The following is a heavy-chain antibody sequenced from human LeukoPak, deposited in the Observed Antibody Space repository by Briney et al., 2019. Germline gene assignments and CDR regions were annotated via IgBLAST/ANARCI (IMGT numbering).Heavy chain of an antibody. Sequence: GASVKVSCKASGYTFTGYYMHWVRQAPGQGLEWMGWINPNSGGTNYAQKFQGRVTMTRDTSISTAYMELSRLRSDDTAVYYCARGGQYSSSWYPGDYFDYRGQGTLVTVSS. V-gene: IGHV1-2*02. D-gene: IGHD6-13*01. J-gene: IGHJ4*02. CDR2: INPNSGGT. CDR1: GYTFTGYY. CDR3: ARGGQYSSSWYPGDYFDY.